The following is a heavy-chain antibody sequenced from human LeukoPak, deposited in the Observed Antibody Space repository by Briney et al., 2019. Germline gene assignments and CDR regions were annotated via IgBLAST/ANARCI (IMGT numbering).Heavy chain of an antibody. CDR2: ISGNGDST. CDR3: AKGGITMGIIDY. Sequence: GRSLRLSCAASGFFFGSYAVHWIRQAPGKGLEWVSVISGNGDSTYFIDSVKGRFTISRDNSKNTLDLQMNSLRAEDTAVYYCAKGGITMGIIDYWGQGTLVTVSS. J-gene: IGHJ4*02. CDR1: GFFFGSYA. D-gene: IGHD3-10*01. V-gene: IGHV3-23*01.